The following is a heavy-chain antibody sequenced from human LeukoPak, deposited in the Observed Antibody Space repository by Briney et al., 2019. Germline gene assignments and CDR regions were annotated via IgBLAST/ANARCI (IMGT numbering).Heavy chain of an antibody. CDR1: GGSFSGYY. CDR2: INHSGST. CDR3: ARAGPYYDSSGYYGDYYFDY. V-gene: IGHV4-34*01. Sequence: SETLSLTCAVYGGSFSGYYWSWIRQPPGKGLEWIGEINHSGSTNYNPSLKSRVTISVDTSKNQFSLKLSSVTAADTAVYYCARAGPYYDSSGYYGDYYFDYWGQGTLVTVSS. J-gene: IGHJ4*02. D-gene: IGHD3-22*01.